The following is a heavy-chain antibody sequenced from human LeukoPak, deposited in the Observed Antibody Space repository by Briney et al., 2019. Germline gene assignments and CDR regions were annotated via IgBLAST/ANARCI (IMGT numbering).Heavy chain of an antibody. CDR2: IKSKTDGGKT. CDR3: TTGSVWCGEGFDY. CDR1: GFTFSNAW. D-gene: IGHD3-10*01. Sequence: PGGSLRLSCAASGFTFSNAWMSWVRQAPGKGLEWVGRIKSKTDGGKTDYAAPVNGRFTISRDDSKNTLYLQVNSLKTEDTAVYYCTTGSVWCGEGFDYWGQGTLVTVSS. J-gene: IGHJ4*02. V-gene: IGHV3-15*01.